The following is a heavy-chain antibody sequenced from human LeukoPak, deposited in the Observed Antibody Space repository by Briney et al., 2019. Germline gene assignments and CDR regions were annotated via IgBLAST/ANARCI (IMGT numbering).Heavy chain of an antibody. CDR1: GVSIRSYA. D-gene: IGHD5-12*01. V-gene: IGHV4-4*07. CDR3: ARESGYSLVYYYMDV. CDR2: IYTSGST. Sequence: PSETLSLTCTASGVSIRSYAWSWIRQPAGKGLEWIGRIYTSGSTNYNPSLKSRVTMSVDTSKNQFSLKLSSVTAADTAVYYCARESGYSLVYYYMDVWGKGTTVTISS. J-gene: IGHJ6*03.